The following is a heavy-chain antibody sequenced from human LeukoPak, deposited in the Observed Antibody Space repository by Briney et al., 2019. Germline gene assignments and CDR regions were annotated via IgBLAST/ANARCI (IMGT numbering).Heavy chain of an antibody. CDR1: GGSVSNNNYY. CDR3: ARGTSGWLAMFDY. Sequence: SETLSLTCTVSGGSVSNNNYYWVWIRQPPGKGLEWIGSIYYSGSTYYNPSLKSRVTVSVDTSKNQFSLKLSSVTAAETAVYYCARGTSGWLAMFDYWGKGTLVTVSS. CDR2: IYYSGST. D-gene: IGHD6-19*01. J-gene: IGHJ4*02. V-gene: IGHV4-39*01.